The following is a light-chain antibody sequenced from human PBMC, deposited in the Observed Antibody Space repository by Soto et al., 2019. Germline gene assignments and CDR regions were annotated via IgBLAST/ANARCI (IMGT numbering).Light chain of an antibody. V-gene: IGLV2-11*01. CDR1: SSDVGDYSY. CDR2: DVD. Sequence: QSVLTQPRSVSGSPGQSVTISCTGTSSDVGDYSYVSWYQQHPGRAPKLIIYDVDKRPSGVPDRFSASKSDNTASLTISGLQPEDEADYYCSSYTSSSTRVFGTGTKVTVL. CDR3: SSYTSSSTRV. J-gene: IGLJ1*01.